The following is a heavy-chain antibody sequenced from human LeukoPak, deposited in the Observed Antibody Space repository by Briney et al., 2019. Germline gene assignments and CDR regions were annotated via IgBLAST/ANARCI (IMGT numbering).Heavy chain of an antibody. CDR3: ARDLSLAVAGPVDY. J-gene: IGHJ4*02. D-gene: IGHD6-19*01. CDR2: ISAYNGIT. CDR1: GYTFTSYG. V-gene: IGHV1-18*01. Sequence: ASVKVSCEASGYTFTSYGIRWVRQAPGQGVAWMGWISAYNGITNYAQKLQGRVTMTTDTSTSTAYMELRSLRSDDTAVYYCARDLSLAVAGPVDYWGQGTLVTVSS.